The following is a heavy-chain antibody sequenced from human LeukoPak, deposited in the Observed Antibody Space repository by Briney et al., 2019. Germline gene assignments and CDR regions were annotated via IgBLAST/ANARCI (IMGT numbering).Heavy chain of an antibody. D-gene: IGHD1-26*01. J-gene: IGHJ4*02. CDR2: LYSGGTT. Sequence: GGSLRLSCAASGFSVSSNYVSWVRQAPGKGLEWVSALYSGGTTYYADSVKSRFTISRDNSKNTLYLQMNSLRVEDTAVYYCARQVGAITLFEHWGQGTLVTVSS. CDR3: ARQVGAITLFEH. CDR1: GFSVSSNY. V-gene: IGHV3-53*01.